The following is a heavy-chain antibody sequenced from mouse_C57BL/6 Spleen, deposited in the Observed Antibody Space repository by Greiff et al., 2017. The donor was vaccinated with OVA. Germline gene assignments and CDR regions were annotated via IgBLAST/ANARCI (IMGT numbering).Heavy chain of an antibody. D-gene: IGHD1-1*01. CDR3: TTYDYGSRGY. CDR1: GFNIKDDY. Sequence: VQLQQSGAELVRPGASVKLSCTASGFNIKDDYMHWVKQRPEQGLEWIGWIDPENGDTEYASKFQGKATITADTSSNTAYLQLSSLTSEDTAVYYCTTYDYGSRGYWGQGTTLTVSS. J-gene: IGHJ2*01. CDR2: IDPENGDT. V-gene: IGHV14-4*01.